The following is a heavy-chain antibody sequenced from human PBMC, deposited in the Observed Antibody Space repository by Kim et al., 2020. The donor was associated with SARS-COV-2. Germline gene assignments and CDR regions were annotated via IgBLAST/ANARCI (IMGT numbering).Heavy chain of an antibody. Sequence: SETLSLTCAVYGGSFSGYYWSWIRQPPGKGLEWLGEINHSGSTNYNPSPNSRVTISVDTSKNQFSLKLSSVTAADTAVYYCASFPKFFRGGSCCPNWFVP. J-gene: IGHJ5*02. CDR2: INHSGST. CDR1: GGSFSGYY. V-gene: IGHV4-34*01. D-gene: IGHD2-15*01. CDR3: ASFPKFFRGGSCCPNWFVP.